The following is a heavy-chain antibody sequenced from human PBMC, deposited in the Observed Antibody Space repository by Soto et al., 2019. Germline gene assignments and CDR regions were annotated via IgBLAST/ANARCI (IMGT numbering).Heavy chain of an antibody. CDR1: GGTFSSYA. J-gene: IGHJ5*02. CDR3: ARETYYRSSTSCYFSGWFDP. CDR2: IIPIFGTA. V-gene: IGHV1-69*13. Sequence: SVKVSCKASGGTFSSYAISWVRQAPGQGLEWMGGIIPIFGTANYAQKFQGRVTITADESTITAYMELSSLRSEDTAVYYCARETYYRSSTSCYFSGWFDPWGQGTLVTVS. D-gene: IGHD2-2*01.